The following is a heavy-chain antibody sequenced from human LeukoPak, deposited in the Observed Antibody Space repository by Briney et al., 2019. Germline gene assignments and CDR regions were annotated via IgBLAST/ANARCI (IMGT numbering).Heavy chain of an antibody. CDR2: TIPIFSTA. CDR1: GYTFTGYY. J-gene: IGHJ3*01. V-gene: IGHV1-69*13. Sequence: ASVKVSCKPSGYTFTGYYIQWVRQAPRQGLEWMGGTIPIFSTAIYAQKFQGRITVTADESTGTAYLELSRLRSEDTAVYYCAGTLLRYCTSINCYSFFDLWGQGTMVTVSS. D-gene: IGHD2-2*01. CDR3: AGTLLRYCTSINCYSFFDL.